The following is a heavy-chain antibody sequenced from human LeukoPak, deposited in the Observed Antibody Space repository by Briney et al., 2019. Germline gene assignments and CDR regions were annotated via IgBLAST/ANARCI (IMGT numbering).Heavy chain of an antibody. J-gene: IGHJ6*03. V-gene: IGHV3-72*01. CDR3: ARESGSYYGNYYYYYTDV. Sequence: GGSLRLSCAASGFIFSDHYMDWVRQAPGKGLEWVGRTRNKANTYTTEYGASVKGRFTISRDDSKYSLYLQMNSLRTEDTAVYYCARESGSYYGNYYYYYTDVWGKGTTVTVSS. CDR1: GFIFSDHY. D-gene: IGHD1-26*01. CDR2: TRNKANTYTT.